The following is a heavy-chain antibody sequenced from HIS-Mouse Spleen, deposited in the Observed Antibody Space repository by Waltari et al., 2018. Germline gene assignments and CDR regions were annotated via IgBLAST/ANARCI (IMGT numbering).Heavy chain of an antibody. CDR1: GFTFSSYG. V-gene: IGHV3-30*18. CDR2: ISYDGSNK. D-gene: IGHD3-9*01. J-gene: IGHJ4*02. Sequence: QVQLVESGGGVVQPGRSLRLSCAASGFTFSSYGMHWVRKAPGKGLEWVAVISYDGSNKYYADSVKGRFTISRDNSKNTLYLQMNSLRAEDTAVYYCAKETTYYDILTGYMGYWGQGTLVTVSS. CDR3: AKETTYYDILTGYMGY.